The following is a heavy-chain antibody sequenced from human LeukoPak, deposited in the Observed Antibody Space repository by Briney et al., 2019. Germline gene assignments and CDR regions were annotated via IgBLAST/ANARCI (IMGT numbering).Heavy chain of an antibody. CDR2: IIPIFGTA. J-gene: IGHJ4*02. CDR1: GGTFSSYA. V-gene: IGHV1-69*13. CDR3: ARGDPLLRYFDWLPFDY. Sequence: SVKVSCKASGGTFSSYAISWVRQAPGQGLEWMGGIIPIFGTANYAQKFQGRVTITADESTSTAYMELSSLRSEDTAVYYCARGDPLLRYFDWLPFDYWGQGTLVTVSS. D-gene: IGHD3-9*01.